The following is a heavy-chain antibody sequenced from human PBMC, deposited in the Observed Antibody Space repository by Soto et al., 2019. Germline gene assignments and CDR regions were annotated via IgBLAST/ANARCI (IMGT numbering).Heavy chain of an antibody. D-gene: IGHD1-7*01. CDR3: AKEPYWDYHQGKSSQH. CDR1: GFTFSSYG. J-gene: IGHJ1*01. CDR2: IWYDGSNK. V-gene: IGHV3-33*06. Sequence: QVQLVESGGGVVQPGRSLRLSCAASGFTFSSYGMHWVRQAPGKGLEWVAVIWYDGSNKYYADSVKGRFTISRDNSKNTLYVKINGRRAEDRVVFSWAKEPYWDYHQGKSSQHGARGTLVTVPS.